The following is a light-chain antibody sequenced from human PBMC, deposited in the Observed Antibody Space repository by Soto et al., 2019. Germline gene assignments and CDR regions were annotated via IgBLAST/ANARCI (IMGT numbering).Light chain of an antibody. J-gene: IGLJ2*01. CDR2: RNN. CDR3: AAWDDSLSGPV. CDR1: SSNIGSNY. Sequence: QTVLTQPPSASGTPGQRVTISCSGSSSNIGSNYVYWYQQLPGTAPKLLIYRNNQRPSGVPDRFSGSKSGTSASLAISGLRSEDDADYYCAAWDDSLSGPVFVEGTKLTVL. V-gene: IGLV1-47*01.